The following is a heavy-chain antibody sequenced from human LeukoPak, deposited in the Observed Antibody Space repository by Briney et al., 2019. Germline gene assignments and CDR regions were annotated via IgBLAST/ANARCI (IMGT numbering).Heavy chain of an antibody. Sequence: GGSLRLSCAASGFTLSSYSMNWVRQAPGKGLEWVSSISSSSSYIYYADSVKGRFTISRDNSKNTLYLQMNSLSAEDTAVYYCAKDHIQGLEYSDWSIDYWGQGTLVTVSS. V-gene: IGHV3-21*04. J-gene: IGHJ4*02. CDR2: ISSSSSYI. D-gene: IGHD3-9*01. CDR3: AKDHIQGLEYSDWSIDY. CDR1: GFTLSSYS.